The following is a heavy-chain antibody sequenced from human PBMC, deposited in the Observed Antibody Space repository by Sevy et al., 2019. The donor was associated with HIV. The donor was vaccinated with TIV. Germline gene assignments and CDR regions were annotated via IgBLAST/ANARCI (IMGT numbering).Heavy chain of an antibody. D-gene: IGHD2-8*01. Sequence: GGSLRLSCAASGFTFSKYSMSWVRQPPGKGLEWVSTFSFGCGRLNHADSVKGRFTISRDNSKTSLYLQMNNLRAEDTAVYYCAREGCTKPHDYWGQGTLVTVSS. CDR3: AREGCTKPHDY. V-gene: IGHV3-23*01. CDR2: FSFGCGRL. J-gene: IGHJ4*02. CDR1: GFTFSKYS.